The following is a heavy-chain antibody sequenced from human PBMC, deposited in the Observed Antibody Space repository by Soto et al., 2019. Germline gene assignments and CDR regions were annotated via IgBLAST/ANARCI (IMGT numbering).Heavy chain of an antibody. D-gene: IGHD6-6*01. CDR3: ARNLRGDSSSDSEYFQH. CDR1: GFTFSSYW. Sequence: GGSLRLSCAASGFTFSSYWMHWVRQAPGKGLVGVSRINSDGSSTSYADSVKGRFTISRDNAKNTLYLQMNSLRAEDTAVYYCARNLRGDSSSDSEYFQHWGQGTLVTVSS. J-gene: IGHJ1*01. CDR2: INSDGSST. V-gene: IGHV3-74*01.